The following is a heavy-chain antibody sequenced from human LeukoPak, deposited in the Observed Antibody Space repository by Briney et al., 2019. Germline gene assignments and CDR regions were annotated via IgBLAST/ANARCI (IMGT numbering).Heavy chain of an antibody. V-gene: IGHV4-59*01. J-gene: IGHJ4*02. Sequence: SETLSLTCTVSGGSISSYYWSWIRQPPGKGLEWIGYIYYSGSINYNPSLKSRVTISLDTSKTQFSLKLSSVTAADAAVYYCARGSSSFLFGYWGQGTLVTVSS. D-gene: IGHD6-13*01. CDR2: IYYSGSI. CDR3: ARGSSSFLFGY. CDR1: GGSISSYY.